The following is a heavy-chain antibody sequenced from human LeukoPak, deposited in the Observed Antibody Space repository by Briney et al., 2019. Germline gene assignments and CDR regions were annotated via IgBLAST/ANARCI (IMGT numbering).Heavy chain of an antibody. Sequence: PSETLSLTCTVSGVSISSGGYYWRWLRQHPGKGLEWIGYIYYSGSTYYNPSLKSRVTISVDTSKNQFSLKLSSVTAADTAVYYCARAPYDFWSSYYHSGGYFDYWGQGTLVTVSS. J-gene: IGHJ4*02. V-gene: IGHV4-31*03. CDR2: IYYSGST. CDR1: GVSISSGGYY. D-gene: IGHD3-3*01. CDR3: ARAPYDFWSSYYHSGGYFDY.